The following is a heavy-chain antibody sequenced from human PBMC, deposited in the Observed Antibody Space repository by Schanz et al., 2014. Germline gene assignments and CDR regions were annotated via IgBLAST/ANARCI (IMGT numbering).Heavy chain of an antibody. D-gene: IGHD2-2*01. CDR2: ISGSGAHT. CDR1: GFAFTSNA. CDR3: AAARGTNCYFCALDI. Sequence: EAQLLESGGGLVQPGGSLRLSCEASGFAFTSNAMTWVRQAPGKGLEWVSTISGSGAHTYHADSVRGRFTISRDNSKNILYLQMNSLSAEDTAIHFCAAARGTNCYFCALDIWGQGTMVTVSS. V-gene: IGHV3-23*01. J-gene: IGHJ3*02.